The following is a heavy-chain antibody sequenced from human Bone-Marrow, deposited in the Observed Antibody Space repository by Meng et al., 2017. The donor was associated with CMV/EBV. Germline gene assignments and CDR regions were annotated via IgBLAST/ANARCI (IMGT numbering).Heavy chain of an antibody. Sequence: FSPRTSGGGVGWIRQPPGKALEWLALIYLDDDKRYSPSLKSRLTITKDTSKNQVVLTMTNMDPVDTATYYCAHRLIVVVPAAIGWFDPWGQGTLVTVSS. J-gene: IGHJ5*02. D-gene: IGHD2-2*01. CDR1: FSPRTSGGG. V-gene: IGHV2-5*02. CDR3: AHRLIVVVPAAIGWFDP. CDR2: IYLDDDK.